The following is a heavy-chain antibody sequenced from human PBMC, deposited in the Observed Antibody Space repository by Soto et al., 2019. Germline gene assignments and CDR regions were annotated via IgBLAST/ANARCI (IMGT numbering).Heavy chain of an antibody. CDR3: AKEVGPPYYYYGMDV. CDR2: ISHDGSNK. J-gene: IGHJ6*02. CDR1: GFTFSSYG. D-gene: IGHD2-15*01. V-gene: IGHV3-30*18. Sequence: GGSLRLSCAASGFTFSSYGMHWVRQAPGKGLEWVAVISHDGSNKYYADSVKGRFTISRDNSKNTLYLQMNSLRAEDTAVYYCAKEVGPPYYYYGMDVWGQGTTVTVSS.